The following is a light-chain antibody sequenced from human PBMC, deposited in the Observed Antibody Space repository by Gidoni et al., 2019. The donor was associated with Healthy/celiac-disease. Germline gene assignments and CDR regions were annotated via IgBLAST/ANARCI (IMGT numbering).Light chain of an antibody. CDR2: GAS. Sequence: EIVLTQSPGTLSLSPGQSATLSCRASQSISSSQLAWYQQKPGQAPRPLMYGASSRATGIPDRFSGSGSGTDFTLTISRLEPEDFAVYYCQHFGNFDGGTKVE. CDR1: QSISSSQ. V-gene: IGKV3-20*01. CDR3: QHFGN. J-gene: IGKJ4*01.